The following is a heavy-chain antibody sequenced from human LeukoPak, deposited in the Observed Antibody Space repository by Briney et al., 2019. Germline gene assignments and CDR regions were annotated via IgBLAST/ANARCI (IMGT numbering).Heavy chain of an antibody. V-gene: IGHV3-23*01. D-gene: IGHD6-19*01. CDR1: GFTFSNDA. CDR3: AKHGAGITVAGRRHLDY. J-gene: IGHJ4*02. CDR2: IGGYGTTA. Sequence: GGSLRLSCAASGFTFSNDAMSWVRQAPGRGLEWVSSIGGYGTTAYYADSVKGRLTISRDNSKNTLYLQMNGLRAEDTAIYYCAKHGAGITVAGRRHLDYRGQGTLVTVSS.